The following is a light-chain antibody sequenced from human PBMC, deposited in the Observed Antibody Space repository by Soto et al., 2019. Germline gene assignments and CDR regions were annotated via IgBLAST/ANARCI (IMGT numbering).Light chain of an antibody. Sequence: EVVMTQSPATLSASPGERATLSCRASQSVSNNLAWYQQKPGQAPRLLIYLASTRATGIPARFSGSGSGTEFTLTITSLQSEDFAVYYCQQYNNRPPTTFGQGTRLEIK. J-gene: IGKJ5*01. CDR1: QSVSNN. CDR2: LAS. V-gene: IGKV3D-15*01. CDR3: QQYNNRPPTT.